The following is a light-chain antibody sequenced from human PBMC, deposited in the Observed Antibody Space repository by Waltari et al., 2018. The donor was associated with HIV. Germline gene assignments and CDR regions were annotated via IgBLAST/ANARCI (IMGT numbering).Light chain of an antibody. Sequence: EPVLTQSPATLSFSPGERSTLSCSASQSFTNYLAWYQQKPGQAPRLLIYDVSKRTIGIPDRFSGSGSGTDFTLTISSLEAEDFAVYYCQQRSDWQITFGQGTRLEIK. CDR3: QQRSDWQIT. J-gene: IGKJ5*01. V-gene: IGKV3-11*01. CDR1: QSFTNY. CDR2: DVS.